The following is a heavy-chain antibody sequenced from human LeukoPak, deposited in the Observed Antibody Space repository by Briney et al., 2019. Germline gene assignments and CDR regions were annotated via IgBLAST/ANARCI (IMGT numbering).Heavy chain of an antibody. J-gene: IGHJ6*03. Sequence: ASVKVSCKASGYTFTSYDISWVRQAPGKGLEWMGGFDPEDGETIYAQKFQGRVTMTEDTSTDTAYMELSSLRSEDTAVYYCATGGYCSGGSCYSAGYYYYMDVWGKGTTVTVTS. V-gene: IGHV1-24*01. D-gene: IGHD2-15*01. CDR1: GYTFTSYD. CDR3: ATGGYCSGGSCYSAGYYYYMDV. CDR2: FDPEDGET.